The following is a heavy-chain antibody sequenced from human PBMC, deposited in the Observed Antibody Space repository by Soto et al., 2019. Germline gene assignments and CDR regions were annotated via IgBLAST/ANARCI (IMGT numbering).Heavy chain of an antibody. D-gene: IGHD2-2*01. Sequence: SETLSLTCTVSGGSISSSSYYWGWIRQPPGKGLEWIGSIYYSGSTYYNPSLKSRVTISVDTSKNQFSLKLSSVTAADTAVYYCASEGYCSSTSCYAGGMDYYYYYGMDVWGQGTTVTVSS. CDR3: ASEGYCSSTSCYAGGMDYYYYYGMDV. J-gene: IGHJ6*02. V-gene: IGHV4-39*01. CDR2: IYYSGST. CDR1: GGSISSSSYY.